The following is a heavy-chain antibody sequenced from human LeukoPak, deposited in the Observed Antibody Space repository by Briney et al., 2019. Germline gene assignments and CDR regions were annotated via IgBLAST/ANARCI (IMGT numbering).Heavy chain of an antibody. CDR2: ISSSGTTI. Sequence: PGGSLRLSCAASGFTFSDYYMTWIRQAPGEGLEWVSYISSSGTTISYADSVKGRFTISRDNAKNSLYLQMNSLRDEDTAVYYCARDWFHAIDYWGQGTLVTVSS. CDR3: ARDWFHAIDY. CDR1: GFTFSDYY. D-gene: IGHD2/OR15-2a*01. V-gene: IGHV3-11*04. J-gene: IGHJ4*02.